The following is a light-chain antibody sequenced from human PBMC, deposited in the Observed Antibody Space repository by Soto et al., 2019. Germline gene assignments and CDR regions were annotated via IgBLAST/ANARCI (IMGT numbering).Light chain of an antibody. Sequence: DIQMTQSPSSLSASVGDRVTITCRASQGISNYLAWYQQKPGEVPKLLIYGASTLQSGIPSRFSGSGSGTDFTLTISSLQPEDVATYYCQRYNSAPQTFGQGTKVEIK. CDR2: GAS. V-gene: IGKV1-27*01. CDR3: QRYNSAPQT. CDR1: QGISNY. J-gene: IGKJ1*01.